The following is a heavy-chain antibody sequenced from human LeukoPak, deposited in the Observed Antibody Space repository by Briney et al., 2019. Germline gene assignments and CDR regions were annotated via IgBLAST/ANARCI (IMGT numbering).Heavy chain of an antibody. D-gene: IGHD2-2*01. CDR2: IIPIFGTA. CDR1: GGTFSSYA. J-gene: IGHJ5*02. V-gene: IGHV1-69*05. CDR3: ARDREICSSTSCHNWFDP. Sequence: ASVKVSCKASGGTFSSYAISWVRQAPGQGLEWMGGIIPIFGTANYAQKFQGRVTITTDESTSTAYMELSSLRSEDTAVYYCARDREICSSTSCHNWFDPWGQGTLVTVSS.